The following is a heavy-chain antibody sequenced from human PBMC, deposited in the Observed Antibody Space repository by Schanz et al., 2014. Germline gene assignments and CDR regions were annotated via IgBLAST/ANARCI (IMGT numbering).Heavy chain of an antibody. CDR2: IYYSGNT. CDR3: ALREKPYGPFAS. CDR1: GGSISSGGYS. Sequence: LQLQESGSGLMKPSQTLSLTCAVSGGSISSGGYSWNWIRQSPGKGLEWIGYIYYSGNTYYNPSLRSRATIPVDRSKNQFSRRLDSVTAADTAVYYCALREKPYGPFASWGQGALVTVSS. V-gene: IGHV4-30-2*06. J-gene: IGHJ4*02. D-gene: IGHD3-10*01.